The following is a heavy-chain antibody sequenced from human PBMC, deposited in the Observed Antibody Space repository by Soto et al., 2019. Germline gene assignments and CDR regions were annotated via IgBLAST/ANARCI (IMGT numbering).Heavy chain of an antibody. CDR2: ISWNSGSI. CDR3: AKEDGRGMFFYDYYYYYMDV. CDR1: GFTFDDCA. V-gene: IGHV3-9*01. D-gene: IGHD3-10*01. Sequence: SLRLSCAASGFTFDDCAMHWVRQAPGKGLEWVSGISWNSGSIGYADSVKGRFTISRDNAKNSLYLQMNSLRAEDTALYYCAKEDGRGMFFYDYYYYYMDVWGKGTTVTVSS. J-gene: IGHJ6*03.